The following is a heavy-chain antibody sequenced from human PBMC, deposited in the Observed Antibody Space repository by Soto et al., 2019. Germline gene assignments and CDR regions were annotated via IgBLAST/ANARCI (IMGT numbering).Heavy chain of an antibody. D-gene: IGHD3-9*01. Sequence: PGGSLRLFCSASGFTFSDYSMHWVRQAPGKGLQYVSTISSDGDITYYADSVKGRFTISRDNSKNTLYLQMNSLRPEDTAVYYCVKVSTFYDILTGYYSTNFFDPWGQGTLVTVSS. J-gene: IGHJ5*02. CDR3: VKVSTFYDILTGYYSTNFFDP. CDR2: ISSDGDIT. V-gene: IGHV3-64D*06. CDR1: GFTFSDYS.